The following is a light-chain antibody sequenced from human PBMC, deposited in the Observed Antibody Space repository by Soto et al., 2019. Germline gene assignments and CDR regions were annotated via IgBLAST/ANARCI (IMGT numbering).Light chain of an antibody. V-gene: IGKV1-12*01. J-gene: IGKJ4*01. Sequence: DVQMTQSPSSVSAAVGDRVTITCRASQGLTSWLAWYQQKPGKAPKLLIYAASSLQSGVPSRLRGSGSGKDFTLTFSSLQPEDFATYYCQQTSSFPLTFGGGTKVEIK. CDR1: QGLTSW. CDR2: AAS. CDR3: QQTSSFPLT.